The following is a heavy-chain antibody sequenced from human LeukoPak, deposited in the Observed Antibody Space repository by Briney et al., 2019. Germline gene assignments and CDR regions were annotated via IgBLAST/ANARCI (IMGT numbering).Heavy chain of an antibody. J-gene: IGHJ4*02. CDR2: ISSSSSYI. D-gene: IGHD3-10*01. Sequence: PGGSLRLSCAASGFTFSSSAMSWVRQAPGKGLEWVSSISSSSSYIYYADSVKGRFTISRDNAKKSLYLQMNSLRAEDTAVYYCARAPVWFGELLTPTAANFDYWGQGTLVTVSS. V-gene: IGHV3-21*01. CDR1: GFTFSSSA. CDR3: ARAPVWFGELLTPTAANFDY.